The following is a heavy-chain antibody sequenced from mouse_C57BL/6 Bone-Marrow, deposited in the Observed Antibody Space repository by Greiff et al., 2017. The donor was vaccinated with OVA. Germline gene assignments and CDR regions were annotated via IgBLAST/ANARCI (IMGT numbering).Heavy chain of an antibody. CDR1: GYTFTSYW. D-gene: IGHD2-4*01. CDR2: IDPSDSYT. V-gene: IGHV1-69*01. Sequence: VQLQQPGAELVMPGASVKLSCKASGYTFTSYWMHWVKQRPGQGLEWIGEIDPSDSYTNYNQKFKGKSTLTVDKSSSTAYMQLSSLTSEDSAVYYCARGDYDGYYYAMDYWGQGTSVTVPS. J-gene: IGHJ4*01. CDR3: ARGDYDGYYYAMDY.